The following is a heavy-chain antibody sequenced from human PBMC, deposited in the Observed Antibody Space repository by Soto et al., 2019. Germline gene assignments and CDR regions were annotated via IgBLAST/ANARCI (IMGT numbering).Heavy chain of an antibody. CDR1: GFTFSSYS. CDR2: ISSSSSYI. D-gene: IGHD2-2*02. J-gene: IGHJ6*02. CDR3: ARGCSSTSCYTHYYYGMDV. V-gene: IGHV3-21*01. Sequence: EVQLVESGGGLVKPGGSLRLSCAASGFTFSSYSMNWVRKAPGKGLEWVSSISSSSSYIYYADSVKGRFTISRDNAKNSLYLQMNSLRAEDTAVYYCARGCSSTSCYTHYYYGMDVWGQGTTVTVSS.